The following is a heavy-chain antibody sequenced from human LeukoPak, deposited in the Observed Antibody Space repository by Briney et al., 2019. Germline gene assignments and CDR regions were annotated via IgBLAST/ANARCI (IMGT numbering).Heavy chain of an antibody. CDR2: ISGSGGSA. J-gene: IGHJ3*02. D-gene: IGHD3-10*01. Sequence: GGSLRLSCAASGFTFSSYGMSWVRQAPGKGLEWVSAISGSGGSAYYADSVKGRFTISRDNSKNTLYLQMNSLRAEDTAVYYCAKDSLPMVRGDHTAFDIWGQGAMVTVSS. CDR1: GFTFSSYG. V-gene: IGHV3-23*01. CDR3: AKDSLPMVRGDHTAFDI.